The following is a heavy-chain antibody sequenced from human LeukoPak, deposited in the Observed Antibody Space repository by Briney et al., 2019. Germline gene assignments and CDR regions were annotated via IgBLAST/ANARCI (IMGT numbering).Heavy chain of an antibody. Sequence: ASVKVSCKASGYTFTGYYMHWVRQAPGQGLEWMGWINPNSGGTNYAQKFQGRVTMTRDTSISTAYRELSRLRSDDTAVYYCARDAALLWFGELLTADYYMDVWGKGTTVTVSS. CDR1: GYTFTGYY. CDR3: ARDAALLWFGELLTADYYMDV. D-gene: IGHD3-10*01. V-gene: IGHV1-2*02. CDR2: INPNSGGT. J-gene: IGHJ6*03.